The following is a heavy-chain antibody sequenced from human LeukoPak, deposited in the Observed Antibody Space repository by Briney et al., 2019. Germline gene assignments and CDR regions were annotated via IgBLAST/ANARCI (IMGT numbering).Heavy chain of an antibody. V-gene: IGHV1-3*01. CDR2: INVGNGNV. J-gene: IGHJ4*02. Sequence: ASVKVSCKASGFTLSTYAIHWVRQAPGQGLEWMGWINVGNGNVKYSQKFQGRVTITADKSTSTAYMELSSLRSEDTAVYYCARGANDIGDYWGQGTLVTVSS. D-gene: IGHD1-26*01. CDR3: ARGANDIGDY. CDR1: GFTLSTYA.